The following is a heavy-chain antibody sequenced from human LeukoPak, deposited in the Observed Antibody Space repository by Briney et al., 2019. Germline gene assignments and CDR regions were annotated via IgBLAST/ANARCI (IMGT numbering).Heavy chain of an antibody. V-gene: IGHV1-69*13. Sequence: SVKVSFKASVGTFSSYAISWVRQAPGQGLEWMGGIIPIFGTANYAQKFQGRVTITADESTSTAYMELSSLRSEDTAVYYCARDLAITIFGVVIRTDAFDIWGQGTMVTVSS. D-gene: IGHD3-3*01. CDR2: IIPIFGTA. CDR1: VGTFSSYA. J-gene: IGHJ3*02. CDR3: ARDLAITIFGVVIRTDAFDI.